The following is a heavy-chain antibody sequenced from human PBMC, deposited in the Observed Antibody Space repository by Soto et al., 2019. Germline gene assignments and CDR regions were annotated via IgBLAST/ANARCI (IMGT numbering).Heavy chain of an antibody. J-gene: IGHJ6*02. D-gene: IGHD1-7*01. V-gene: IGHV3-30*18. Sequence: HGGSLRLSCAASGFTFSIYGMHWVRQAPGNGLEWVAVISYDGSNKYYSDSVKGRFTISRDNSKNTLYLQMNSLRAEDTAVYYCAKDRIPGTPYLYYGMNVWGQGTTVTVSS. CDR2: ISYDGSNK. CDR1: GFTFSIYG. CDR3: AKDRIPGTPYLYYGMNV.